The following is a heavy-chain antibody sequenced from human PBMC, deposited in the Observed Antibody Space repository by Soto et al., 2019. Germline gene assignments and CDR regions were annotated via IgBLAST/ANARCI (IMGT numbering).Heavy chain of an antibody. CDR3: ARDLRLFGGIEVAGSDY. CDR2: IKQDGSEK. CDR1: GFTFSSYW. D-gene: IGHD6-19*01. Sequence: SGGSLRLSCAASGFTFSSYWMSWVRQAPGKGLEWVANIKQDGSEKYYVDSVKGRFTISRDNAKNSLYLQMNSLRAEDTAVYYCARDLRLFGGIEVAGSDYWGQGTLVTVSS. V-gene: IGHV3-7*05. J-gene: IGHJ4*02.